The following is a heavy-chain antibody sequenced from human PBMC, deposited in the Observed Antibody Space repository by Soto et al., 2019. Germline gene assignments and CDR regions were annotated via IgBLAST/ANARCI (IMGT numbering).Heavy chain of an antibody. J-gene: IGHJ4*02. CDR2: IKEDGSVK. V-gene: IGHV3-7*01. CDR3: AKKLSWSRRDY. CDR1: GLSLRNYW. Sequence: PGGSLRLSCEGFGLSLRNYWVSWVRQVPGKGLEGVANIKEDGSVKNYVGSVRGRFTISRDNAKNLVYLQMKGMRGEDTGLYFCAKKLSWSRRDYGGQGTLVT.